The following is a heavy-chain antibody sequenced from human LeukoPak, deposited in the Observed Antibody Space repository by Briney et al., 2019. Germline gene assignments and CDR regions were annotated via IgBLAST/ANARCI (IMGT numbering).Heavy chain of an antibody. CDR3: ARRGYCSDNSCYYYDS. J-gene: IGHJ4*02. CDR1: GYGFISYW. CDR2: IYPGDSST. D-gene: IGHD2-15*01. Sequence: GESLRISCKGSGYGFISYWIGWVRQMPGKGPEGMGTIYPGDSSTRYSPSFQGEVTISVDKSIDTAYLQWSSLKASDTAIYYCARRGYCSDNSCYYYDSWGQGTLVTVSS. V-gene: IGHV5-51*01.